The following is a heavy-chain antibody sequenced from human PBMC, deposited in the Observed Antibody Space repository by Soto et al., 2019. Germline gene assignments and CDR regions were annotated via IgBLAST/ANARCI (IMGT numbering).Heavy chain of an antibody. CDR3: ARVTTVTTDGMDV. D-gene: IGHD4-17*01. V-gene: IGHV4-30-2*01. J-gene: IGHJ6*02. Sequence: SETLSLTCAVSGASIISGGYSWSWIRQPPGKGLEWIGHIYHTGSTHYNPSLKSRVTLSVDRSKNHLFLKLSSVTAADTAVYYCARVTTVTTDGMDVWGQGTTVTVSS. CDR1: GASIISGGYS. CDR2: IYHTGST.